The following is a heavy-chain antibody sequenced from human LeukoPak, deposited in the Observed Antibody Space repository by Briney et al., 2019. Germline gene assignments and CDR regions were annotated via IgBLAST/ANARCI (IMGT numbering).Heavy chain of an antibody. J-gene: IGHJ6*02. V-gene: IGHV1-8*01. D-gene: IGHD3-22*01. CDR3: ARTNSGAYYYDSSGYYHV. CDR2: MNPNSGNT. CDR1: GYTFTSYD. Sequence: ASVKVSCKASGYTFTSYDINWVRQATGQGLEWMGWMNPNSGNTGYAQKFQGRVTMTRNTSISTAYMELSSLRSEDTAVYYCARTNSGAYYYDSSGYYHVWGQGTTVTVSS.